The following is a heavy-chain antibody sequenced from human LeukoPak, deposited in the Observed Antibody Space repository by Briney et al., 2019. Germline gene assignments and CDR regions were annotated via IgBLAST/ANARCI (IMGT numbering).Heavy chain of an antibody. CDR1: GFTFSSYA. CDR3: AKSRSVADAFDI. D-gene: IGHD6-19*01. J-gene: IGHJ3*02. Sequence: GGSLRLSCAASGFTFSSYAMSWVRHAPGKGLEWVSAISGCGYGTYHADSVKGRFTISRDSSKNTLYLQMNGLRAEDTAVYHCAKSRSVADAFDIWGHGTMVTVSS. CDR2: ISGCGYGT. V-gene: IGHV3-23*01.